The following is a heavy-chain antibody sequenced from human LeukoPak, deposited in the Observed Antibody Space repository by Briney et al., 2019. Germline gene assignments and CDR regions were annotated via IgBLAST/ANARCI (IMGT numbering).Heavy chain of an antibody. V-gene: IGHV3-53*01. CDR1: GFTVSSNY. CDR2: IYSGGST. J-gene: IGHJ4*02. D-gene: IGHD4-11*01. CDR3: AFESNYVPYYFDY. Sequence: GGSLRLSCAASGFTVSSNYMSWVRQAPGKGLEWVSVIYSGGSTYYADSVKGRFTISRDNSKNTLYLQMNSLRAEDTAVYYCAFESNYVPYYFDYWGQGTLVTVSS.